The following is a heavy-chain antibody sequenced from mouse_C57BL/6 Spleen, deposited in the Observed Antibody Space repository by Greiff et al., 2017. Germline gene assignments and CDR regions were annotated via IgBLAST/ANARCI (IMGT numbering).Heavy chain of an antibody. V-gene: IGHV1-82*01. CDR1: GYAFSSSW. CDR2: IYPGDGDT. CDR3: ARWPIYYGSPYWYFDV. Sequence: QVQLQQSGPELVKPGASVKISCKASGYAFSSSWMNWVKQRPGKGLEWIGRIYPGDGDTNYNGKFKGKATLTADKSSSTAYMQLSSLTSEDSAVYFCARWPIYYGSPYWYFDVWGTGTTVTVSS. D-gene: IGHD1-1*01. J-gene: IGHJ1*03.